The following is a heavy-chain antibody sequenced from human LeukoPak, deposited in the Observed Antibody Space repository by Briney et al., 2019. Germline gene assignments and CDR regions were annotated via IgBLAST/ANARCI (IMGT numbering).Heavy chain of an antibody. D-gene: IGHD3-9*01. J-gene: IGHJ3*02. CDR2: IIPIFGTA. CDR1: GYTLTNYY. CDR3: AILGGILTGPDAFDI. Sequence: ASVKVSCKASGYTLTNYYMHWVRQAPGQGLEWMGGIIPIFGTANYAQKFQGRVTITADESTSTAYMELSSLRSEDTAVYYCAILGGILTGPDAFDIWGQGTMVTVSS. V-gene: IGHV1-69*13.